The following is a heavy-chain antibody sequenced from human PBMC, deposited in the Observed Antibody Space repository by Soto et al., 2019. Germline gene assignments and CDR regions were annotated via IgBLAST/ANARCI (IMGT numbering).Heavy chain of an antibody. Sequence: QVTMKESGPVLVKPTETLTLTCTVSGFSYSNARMGVSWIRQPPGKALEWLAHIFSNDEKSYRTSLKSRLTISKDTSKRQVVLRMTNMDPADTATYYCARIELARVIWGQGTLVTVSS. CDR3: ARIELARVI. D-gene: IGHD1-7*01. V-gene: IGHV2-26*01. CDR2: IFSNDEK. CDR1: GFSYSNARMG. J-gene: IGHJ4*02.